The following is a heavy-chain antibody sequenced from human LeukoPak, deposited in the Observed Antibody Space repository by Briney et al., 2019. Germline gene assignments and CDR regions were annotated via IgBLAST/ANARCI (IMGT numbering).Heavy chain of an antibody. CDR2: ISGSGGST. J-gene: IGHJ4*02. D-gene: IGHD2-2*01. Sequence: GGSLRLPCAASGFTFSSYAMSWVRQAPGKGLEWVSAISGSGGSTYYADSVKGRFTISRDNSKNTLYLQMNSLRAEDTAVYYCAKAQDIVVVPGGVFDYWGQGTLVTVSS. CDR1: GFTFSSYA. V-gene: IGHV3-23*01. CDR3: AKAQDIVVVPGGVFDY.